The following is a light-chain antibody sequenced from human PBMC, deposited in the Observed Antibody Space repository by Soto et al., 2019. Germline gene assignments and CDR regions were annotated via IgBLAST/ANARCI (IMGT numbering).Light chain of an antibody. V-gene: IGKV4-1*01. Sequence: DIVMTQSPDSLAVSLGERATINCKSSQSVLYSSNNKNYLAWYQQKPGQPPKLLIYWASTRESGVPDRFSGSGSATNFTLTISSLQAEDVAVYYCQQYYSSLRTFGQGTKVEIK. J-gene: IGKJ1*01. CDR3: QQYYSSLRT. CDR2: WAS. CDR1: QSVLYSSNNKNY.